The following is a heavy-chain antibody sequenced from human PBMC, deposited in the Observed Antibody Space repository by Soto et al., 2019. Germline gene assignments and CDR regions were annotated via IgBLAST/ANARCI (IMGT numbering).Heavy chain of an antibody. CDR1: GFPFSSYP. J-gene: IGHJ4*02. Sequence: EVQLVESGGVLVQPGGSLRLSCAASGFPFSSYPMNWVRQVPGKGLEWVSHFGTSDSYIYYADSVKGRFTISRDNAKNLLYLHMNSLRDEDTAVYYCARDLHYALDYWGQGTLVTVSS. D-gene: IGHD2-2*01. V-gene: IGHV3-21*06. CDR3: ARDLHYALDY. CDR2: FGTSDSYI.